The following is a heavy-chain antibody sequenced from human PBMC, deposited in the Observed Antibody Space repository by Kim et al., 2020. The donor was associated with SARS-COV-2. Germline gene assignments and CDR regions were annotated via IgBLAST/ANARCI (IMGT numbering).Heavy chain of an antibody. CDR1: GGSISSSSYY. CDR3: AKDQNNWNDAVTGAFD. J-gene: IGHJ3*02. CDR2: IYYSGST. D-gene: IGHD1-1*01. V-gene: IGHV4-39*07. Sequence: SETLSLTCTVPGGSISSSSYYWGWIRQPPGKGLEWIGSIYYSGSTYYNPSLKSRVTISVDTSKNQFSLKLSSVTAADTAVYYCAKDQNNWNDAVTGAFD.